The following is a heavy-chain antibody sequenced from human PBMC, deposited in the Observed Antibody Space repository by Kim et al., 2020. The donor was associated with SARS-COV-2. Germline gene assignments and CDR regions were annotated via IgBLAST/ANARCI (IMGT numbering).Heavy chain of an antibody. D-gene: IGHD6-19*01. J-gene: IGHJ4*02. CDR2: TYYRSKWYT. V-gene: IGHV6-1*01. CDR1: GDSVSSNSAA. Sequence: SQTLSLTCDISGDSVSSNSAAWNWIRQSPSRGLEWLGRTYYRSKWYTDYALSVKGRITINPDTSKNQFSLQLNSVTPEDTAVYYCARDRQRAGTGVDYWGQGTLVNVSP. CDR3: ARDRQRAGTGVDY.